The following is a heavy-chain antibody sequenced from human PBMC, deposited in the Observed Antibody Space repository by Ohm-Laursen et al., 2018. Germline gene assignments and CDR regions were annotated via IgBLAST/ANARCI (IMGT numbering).Heavy chain of an antibody. CDR2: ISSSGTTI. CDR3: AKERDIYYFDY. Sequence: GSLRLSCTAPGFIFSSYEMNWVRQAPGKGLEWVSYISSSGTTIYYADSVKGRFTISRDNGKNTLYLQMNSLRAEDTAVYYCAKERDIYYFDYWGQGTLVTVSS. V-gene: IGHV3-48*03. CDR1: GFIFSSYE. D-gene: IGHD3-9*01. J-gene: IGHJ4*02.